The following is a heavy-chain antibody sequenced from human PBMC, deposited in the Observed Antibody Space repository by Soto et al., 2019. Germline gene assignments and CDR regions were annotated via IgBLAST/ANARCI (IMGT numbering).Heavy chain of an antibody. CDR3: ARYRREAVAGYTLDN. D-gene: IGHD6-13*01. V-gene: IGHV4-59*01. Sequence: SETLSLTCTVSGGSISRNYWTWIRQPPGKGLEWIGYVYNSGSTNYNPSLKSRVTISEDTSKSQFSLKVNSMTAADTAVYYCARYRREAVAGYTLDNWGQGILVTVSS. CDR2: VYNSGST. J-gene: IGHJ4*02. CDR1: GGSISRNY.